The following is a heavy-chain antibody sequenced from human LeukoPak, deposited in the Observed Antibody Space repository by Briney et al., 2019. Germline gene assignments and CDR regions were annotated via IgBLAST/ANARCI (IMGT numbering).Heavy chain of an antibody. Sequence: PSETLSLTCTVSGGSISSGSYYWSWIRQPAGKGLELIGRIYTSGSTNYNPSLKSRVTISVDTSKNQFSLKLSSVTAADTAVYYCARTTMVRGTYYMDVWGKGTTVTISS. V-gene: IGHV4-61*02. CDR1: GGSISSGSYY. D-gene: IGHD3-10*01. J-gene: IGHJ6*03. CDR2: IYTSGST. CDR3: ARTTMVRGTYYMDV.